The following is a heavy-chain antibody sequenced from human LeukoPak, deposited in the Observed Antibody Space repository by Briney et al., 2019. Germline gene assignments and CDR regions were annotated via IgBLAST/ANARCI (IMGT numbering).Heavy chain of an antibody. CDR2: IYYSGST. CDR1: GGSISSSSYY. D-gene: IGHD5-24*01. CDR3: ARQSLRGYYFDY. J-gene: IGHJ4*02. Sequence: SETLSLTCTVSGGSISSSSYYWGWIRQPPGKGLEWIGGIYYSGSTYYNPSLKSRVTISVDTSKNQFSLKLSSVTAADTAVYYCARQSLRGYYFDYWGQGTLVTVSS. V-gene: IGHV4-39*01.